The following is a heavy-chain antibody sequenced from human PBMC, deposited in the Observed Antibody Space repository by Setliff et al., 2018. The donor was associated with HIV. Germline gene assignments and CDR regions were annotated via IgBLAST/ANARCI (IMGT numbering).Heavy chain of an antibody. D-gene: IGHD2-21*02. Sequence: PSETLSLTCTVSGYSISSGYYWGWIRQPPGKGLEWIGRIYHSGSTYYNTSLKSRVTISVDTSKNQFSLKLSSVTAADTAVYYCARAMRGVVVTNMYYYYGMDVWGQGTTVTVSS. CDR2: IYHSGST. CDR3: ARAMRGVVVTNMYYYYGMDV. J-gene: IGHJ6*02. V-gene: IGHV4-38-2*02. CDR1: GYSISSGYY.